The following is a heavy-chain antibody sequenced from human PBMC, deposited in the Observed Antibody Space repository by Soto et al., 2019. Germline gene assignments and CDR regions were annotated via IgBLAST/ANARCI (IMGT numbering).Heavy chain of an antibody. V-gene: IGHV4-30-2*01. D-gene: IGHD1-20*01. J-gene: IGHJ4*01. CDR2: IYHSGST. CDR1: GGSISSGGYS. Sequence: PSETLSLTCTVSGGSISSGGYSWSWIRQPPGKGLEWIGYIYHSGSTYYNPSLKSRVTISVDRSKNQFSLKLSSVTAADTAVYYCARACITGRLYYFDYWGQGTLVTVSS. CDR3: ARACITGRLYYFDY.